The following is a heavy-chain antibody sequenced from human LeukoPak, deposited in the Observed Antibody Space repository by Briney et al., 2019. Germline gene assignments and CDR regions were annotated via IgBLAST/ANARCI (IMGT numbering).Heavy chain of an antibody. CDR1: GGSISSYY. Sequence: SETLSLTCTVSGGSISSYYWSWIRQPPGKGLEWIGYIYYSGSTNYNPSLKSRVTISVDTSKNQFSLKLSSVTAADTAVYYCARQTGDYVWGSDKFDYWGQGTLVAVSS. J-gene: IGHJ4*02. CDR3: ARQTGDYVWGSDKFDY. V-gene: IGHV4-59*08. D-gene: IGHD3-16*01. CDR2: IYYSGST.